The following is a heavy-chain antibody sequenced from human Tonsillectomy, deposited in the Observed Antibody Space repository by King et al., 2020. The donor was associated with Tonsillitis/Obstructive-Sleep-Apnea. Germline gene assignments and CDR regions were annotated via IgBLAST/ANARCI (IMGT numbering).Heavy chain of an antibody. V-gene: IGHV1-18*04. Sequence: QLVQSGVEVKKPGASVKVSCKASGHTLTNYGISWVRQAPGQGLEWMGWISPYDGNTNYAQKFQGRVTMTTDTSTSTAYMELKSLRSDDTAIYYCAKWGLGGSSWGTKYYYMDVWGKGTTVTVSS. CDR3: AKWGLGGSSWGTKYYYMDV. CDR1: GHTLTNYG. J-gene: IGHJ6*03. D-gene: IGHD6-13*01. CDR2: ISPYDGNT.